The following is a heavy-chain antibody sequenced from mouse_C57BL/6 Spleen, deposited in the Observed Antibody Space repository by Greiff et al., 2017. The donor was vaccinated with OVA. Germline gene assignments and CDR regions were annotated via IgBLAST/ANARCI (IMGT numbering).Heavy chain of an antibody. CDR3: ARYGTTVGDY. J-gene: IGHJ2*01. V-gene: IGHV1-80*01. CDR2: IYPGDGDT. D-gene: IGHD1-1*01. CDR1: GYAFSSYW. Sequence: VHLVESGAELVKPGASVKISCKASGYAFSSYWMNWVKQRPGKGLEWIGQIYPGDGDTNYNGKFKGKATLTADKSSSTAYMQLSSLTSEDSAVYFCARYGTTVGDYWGQGTTLTVSS.